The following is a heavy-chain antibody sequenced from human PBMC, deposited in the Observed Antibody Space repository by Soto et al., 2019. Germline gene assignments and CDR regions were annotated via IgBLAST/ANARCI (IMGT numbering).Heavy chain of an antibody. CDR1: GFTFSSYG. CDR2: ISYDGSNK. J-gene: IGHJ4*02. CDR3: AKDLDFPYYFDY. V-gene: IGHV3-30*18. Sequence: QVQLVESGGGVVQPGRSLRLSCAASGFTFSSYGMHWVRQAPGKGLEWVAVISYDGSNKFYADSVKGRFTISRDNSKNTLYLQMNCLRAEDTAVYYCAKDLDFPYYFDYWGQGTLVTVSS. D-gene: IGHD3-3*01.